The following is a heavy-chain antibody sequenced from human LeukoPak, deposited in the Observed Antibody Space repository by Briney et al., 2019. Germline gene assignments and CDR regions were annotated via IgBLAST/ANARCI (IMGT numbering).Heavy chain of an antibody. CDR3: ARLDYYDSRHAFDI. CDR2: IYYSGST. CDR1: GGSISNSNCY. Sequence: PSETLSLTCTVSGGSISNSNCYWGWTRQPPGKGLEWIGSIYYSGSTYYNPSLKSRVTISVDTSKNQFSLKLSSVTAADTAVYYCARLDYYDSRHAFDIWGQGTMVTVSS. V-gene: IGHV4-39*01. J-gene: IGHJ3*02. D-gene: IGHD3-22*01.